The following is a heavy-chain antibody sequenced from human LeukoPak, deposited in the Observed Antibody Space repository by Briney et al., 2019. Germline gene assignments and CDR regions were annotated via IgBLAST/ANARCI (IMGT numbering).Heavy chain of an antibody. CDR2: IKQDGSEK. J-gene: IGHJ4*02. CDR1: GFTFSDYW. D-gene: IGHD3-3*01. CDR3: ASSGHYGY. Sequence: PGGSLRLSCAASGFTFSDYWMNWLRQAPGKGLEWVANIKQDGSEKYYVDSVKGRFTISRDNAKNSLYLQMNSLRAEDTAVYYCASSGHYGYWGQGTLVTVSS. V-gene: IGHV3-7*03.